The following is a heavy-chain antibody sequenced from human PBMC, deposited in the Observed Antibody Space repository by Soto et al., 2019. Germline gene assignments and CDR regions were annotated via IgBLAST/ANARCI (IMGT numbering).Heavy chain of an antibody. V-gene: IGHV1-69*01. CDR1: GCTFSSYA. J-gene: IGHJ6*02. Sequence: QVQLVQSGAEVKKPGASVKVSCKASGCTFSSYAISWVRQAPGQGLEWMGGISPIFGTANYAQKFQGRVTIIEDEDTSTAYMEVSSLRSEDTAVYYCARHLRGLDVWGQGTTVNVSS. CDR3: ARHLRGLDV. CDR2: ISPIFGTA.